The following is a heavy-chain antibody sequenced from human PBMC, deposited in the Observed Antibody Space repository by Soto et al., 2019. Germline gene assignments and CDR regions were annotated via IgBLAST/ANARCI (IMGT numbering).Heavy chain of an antibody. Sequence: QIQLVQSGSAVEKPGASVKVSCKASGYTFNTYAITWVRQAPGQGFEWMGWISPNNGKTRYTQRLQDRITMTTDTSTNTAYMELRSLRSDDTAMYYCARIFLPGYPDYWGQGSLVTVSS. CDR3: ARIFLPGYPDY. J-gene: IGHJ4*02. D-gene: IGHD5-18*01. V-gene: IGHV1-18*01. CDR1: GYTFNTYA. CDR2: ISPNNGKT.